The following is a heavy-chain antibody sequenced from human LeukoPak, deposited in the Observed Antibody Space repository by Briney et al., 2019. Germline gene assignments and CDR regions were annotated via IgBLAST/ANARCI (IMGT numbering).Heavy chain of an antibody. J-gene: IGHJ5*02. V-gene: IGHV4-34*01. CDR3: ARGPTQWEPNRGFDP. CDR2: INHSGST. D-gene: IGHD1-26*01. CDR1: GGSFSGYY. Sequence: SETLSLTCAVYGGSFSGYYWSWIRQPPEKGLEWIGEINHSGSTNYNPSLKSRVTISVDTSKNQFSLKLSSVTAADTAVYYCARGPTQWEPNRGFDPWGQGTLVTVSS.